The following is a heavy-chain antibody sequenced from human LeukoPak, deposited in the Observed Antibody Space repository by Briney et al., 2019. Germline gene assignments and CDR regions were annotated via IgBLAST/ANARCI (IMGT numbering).Heavy chain of an antibody. D-gene: IGHD3-16*02. J-gene: IGHJ4*02. V-gene: IGHV3-74*01. Sequence: GALRLSCAASGFTFSSYEMNWVRQAPGMGLEWLSRINSDGSRTDYADSVKGRFTISRDNAKNTLYLQMSSLRDEDTALYFCARAGSYRFDYWGQGTLVTVPS. CDR3: ARAGSYRFDY. CDR2: INSDGSRT. CDR1: GFTFSSYE.